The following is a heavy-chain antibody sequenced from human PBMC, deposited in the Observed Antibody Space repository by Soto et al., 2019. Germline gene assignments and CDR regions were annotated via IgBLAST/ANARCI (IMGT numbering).Heavy chain of an antibody. V-gene: IGHV3-49*03. CDR2: IRSKAYGGTT. CDR3: SLLWFGESSGGY. J-gene: IGHJ4*02. Sequence: GGSLRLSCTASGFTFGDYAMSWFRQAPGKGLEWVGFIRSKAYGGTTEYAASVKGRFTISRDDSKSIAYLQMNSLKTEDTAVYYCSLLWFGESSGGYWGQGTLVTVSS. D-gene: IGHD3-10*01. CDR1: GFTFGDYA.